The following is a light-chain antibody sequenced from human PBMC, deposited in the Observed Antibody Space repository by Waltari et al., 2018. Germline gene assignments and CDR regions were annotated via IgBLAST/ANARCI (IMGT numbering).Light chain of an antibody. CDR3: CSYAGSSTFEEV. CDR2: EGS. CDR1: SSDVGSYNL. J-gene: IGLJ3*02. Sequence: QSALTQPASVSGSPGPSITISCTGTSSDVGSYNLVSCYQQHPGKAPKLMIYEGSKRPSGVSNRFSGSKSGNTASLTISGLQAEDEADYYCCSYAGSSTFEEVFGGGTKLTVL. V-gene: IGLV2-23*03.